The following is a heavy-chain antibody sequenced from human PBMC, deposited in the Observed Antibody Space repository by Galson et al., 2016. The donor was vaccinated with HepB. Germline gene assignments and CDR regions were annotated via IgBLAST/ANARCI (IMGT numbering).Heavy chain of an antibody. CDR1: GFTVRSNY. Sequence: SLRLSCAASGFTVRSNYMTWVRQAPGQGLQWVSVIYSGGYTYYADSAKGRFTLSRDESTNTVYHQMNSLRAEDTALYYCARSYHDFWSGLGYWGQGTLVTVSS. CDR3: ARSYHDFWSGLGY. V-gene: IGHV3-53*01. CDR2: IYSGGYT. D-gene: IGHD3-3*01. J-gene: IGHJ4*02.